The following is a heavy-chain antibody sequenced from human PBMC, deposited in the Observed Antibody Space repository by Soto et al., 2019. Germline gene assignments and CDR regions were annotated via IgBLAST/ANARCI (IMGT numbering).Heavy chain of an antibody. J-gene: IGHJ4*02. Sequence: EVQLVESGGGLVKPGGSLRLSCAASGFTFSNAWMNWVRQAPGKGLEWVGRIKSKTDGGTTDYAAPVKGRFTISRDDSKNTLYLQMNSLKTEDTAVYYCWVKEWELPFDYWGQGTLVTVSS. CDR1: GFTFSNAW. CDR2: IKSKTDGGTT. V-gene: IGHV3-15*07. CDR3: WVKEWELPFDY. D-gene: IGHD1-26*01.